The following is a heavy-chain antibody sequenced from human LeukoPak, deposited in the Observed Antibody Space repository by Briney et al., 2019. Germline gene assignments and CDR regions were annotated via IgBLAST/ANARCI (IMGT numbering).Heavy chain of an antibody. J-gene: IGHJ3*02. CDR1: GYTFTSYA. V-gene: IGHV7-4-1*02. CDR2: INTNTGNP. CDR3: ARDRDRYCSSTSCYEAFDI. Sequence: ASVKVSCKASGYTFTSYAMNWVRQAPGQGLEWMGWINTNTGNPTYAQGFTGRFVFSLDTSVSTAYLQISSLKAEDTAVYYCARDRDRYCSSTSCYEAFDIWGQGTMVTVSS. D-gene: IGHD2-2*01.